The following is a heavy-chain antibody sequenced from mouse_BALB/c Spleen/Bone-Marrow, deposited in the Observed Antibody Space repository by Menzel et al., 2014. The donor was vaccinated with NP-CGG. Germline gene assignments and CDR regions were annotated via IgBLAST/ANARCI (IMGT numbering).Heavy chain of an antibody. J-gene: IGHJ4*01. CDR1: GFSLTSYG. CDR2: IWAGGST. V-gene: IGHV2-9*02. D-gene: IGHD1-1*01. CDR3: ARGLLRYFAMDY. Sequence: QVQLQQSGPGLVVPSQSLSITCTVSGFSLTSYGVHWVRQPPGKGLEWLGVIWAGGSTNYNSALMSRLSISKDNSKSQVFLKMNSLQTDDTAMYYCARGLLRYFAMDYWGQGTSVTVSS.